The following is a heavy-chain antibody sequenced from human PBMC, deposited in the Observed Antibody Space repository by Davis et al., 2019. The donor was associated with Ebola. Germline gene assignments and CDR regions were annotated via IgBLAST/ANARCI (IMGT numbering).Heavy chain of an antibody. D-gene: IGHD1-26*01. V-gene: IGHV1-18*04. J-gene: IGHJ3*02. CDR3: ARETGATTGNAFDI. CDR2: ISAYNGNT. Sequence: ASVKVSCKASGYTFISYGISWVRQAPGQGLEWMGWISAYNGNTNYAQKLQGRVTMTTDTSTSTAYMELRSLRSDDTAVYYCARETGATTGNAFDIWDQGTMVTVSS. CDR1: GYTFISYG.